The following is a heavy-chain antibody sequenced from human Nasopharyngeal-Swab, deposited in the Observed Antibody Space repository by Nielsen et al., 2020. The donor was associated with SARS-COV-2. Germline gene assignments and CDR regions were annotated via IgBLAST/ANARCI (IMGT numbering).Heavy chain of an antibody. D-gene: IGHD6-19*01. V-gene: IGHV1-46*01. Sequence: WVRQAPGQGLEWMGIINPSGGSTSYAQKFQGRVTMTRDTSTSTVYMELSSLRSEDTAVYYCARDRVLIAVAGIIPAYYYYYGMDVWGQGTTVTVSS. CDR3: ARDRVLIAVAGIIPAYYYYYGMDV. CDR2: INPSGGST. J-gene: IGHJ6*02.